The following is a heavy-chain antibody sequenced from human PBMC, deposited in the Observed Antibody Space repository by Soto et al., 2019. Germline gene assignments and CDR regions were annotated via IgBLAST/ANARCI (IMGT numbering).Heavy chain of an antibody. CDR2: ISSSGSNI. J-gene: IGHJ6*02. Sequence: PGGSLRLSCAASGFTFSDYYMSWIRQAPGKGLEWVSYISSSGSNIYYADSVKGRFTISRENAKNSLYLQMNSLRAEDTAVYYCARDRLHYDILTGRWRDGMDVWGQGTTVTVSS. D-gene: IGHD3-9*01. CDR1: GFTFSDYY. CDR3: ARDRLHYDILTGRWRDGMDV. V-gene: IGHV3-11*01.